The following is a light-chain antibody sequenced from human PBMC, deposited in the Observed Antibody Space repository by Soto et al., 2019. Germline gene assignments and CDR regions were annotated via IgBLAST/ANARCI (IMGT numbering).Light chain of an antibody. J-gene: IGLJ1*01. CDR2: DVT. CDR3: SSYTSSTTPDV. Sequence: QSALTQPASVSGSPGQSITISCTGTSSDVGRYNYVSWYQQHPVKAPKLMIYDVTNRPSGVSDRFSGSKSGNTASLTISGLQADDEADYYCSSYTSSTTPDVFGTGTKLTVL. V-gene: IGLV2-14*01. CDR1: SSDVGRYNY.